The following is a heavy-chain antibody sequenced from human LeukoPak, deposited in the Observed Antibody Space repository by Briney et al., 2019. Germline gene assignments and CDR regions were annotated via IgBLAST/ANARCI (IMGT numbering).Heavy chain of an antibody. CDR3: ARAGGSSLPFDY. J-gene: IGHJ4*02. CDR2: MNPNSGNT. CDR1: GYTFTSCD. V-gene: IGHV1-8*01. D-gene: IGHD2-15*01. Sequence: ASVKVSCKASGYTFTSCDINWVRQATGQGLEWMGWMNPNSGNTGYAQKFQGRVTMTRNTSISTAYMELSSLRSEDTAVYYCARAGGSSLPFDYWGQGTLVTVSS.